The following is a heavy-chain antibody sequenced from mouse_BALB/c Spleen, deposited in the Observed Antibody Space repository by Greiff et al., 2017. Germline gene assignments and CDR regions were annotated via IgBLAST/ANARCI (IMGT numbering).Heavy chain of an antibody. Sequence: QVQLQQSGAELVKPGAPVKLSCKASGYTFTSYWMNWVKQRPGRGLEWIGRIDPSDSETHYNQKFKDKATLTVDKSSSTAYIQLSSLTSEDSAVYYCARGNYVFAYWGQGTLVTVSA. CDR2: IDPSDSET. D-gene: IGHD1-1*01. J-gene: IGHJ3*01. V-gene: IGHV1-69*02. CDR1: GYTFTSYW. CDR3: ARGNYVFAY.